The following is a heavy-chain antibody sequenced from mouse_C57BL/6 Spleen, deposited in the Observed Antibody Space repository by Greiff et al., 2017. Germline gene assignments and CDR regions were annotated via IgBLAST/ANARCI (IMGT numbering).Heavy chain of an antibody. CDR1: GFTFSDYG. J-gene: IGHJ4*01. CDR3: ANSPYYAMDY. V-gene: IGHV5-17*01. Sequence: QRVESGGGLVKPGGSLKLSCAAPGFTFSDYGMHWVRQAPEKGLEWVAYISSGSSTIYYADTVKGRFTISRDNAKNTLFLQMTSLRSEDTAMYYCANSPYYAMDYWGQGTSVTVSS. CDR2: ISSGSSTI.